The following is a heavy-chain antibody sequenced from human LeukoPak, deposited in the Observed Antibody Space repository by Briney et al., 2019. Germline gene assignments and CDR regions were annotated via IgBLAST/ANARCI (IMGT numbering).Heavy chain of an antibody. CDR1: GFTVSSNY. CDR2: IYSGGST. J-gene: IGHJ4*02. CDR3: ARGGMGYYDSSGYPNLFDY. Sequence: GSLRLSCAASGFTVSSNYMSWVRQAPGKGLEWVSVIYSGGSTYYADSVKGRFTISRDNSKNTLYLQMNSLRAEDTAVYYCARGGMGYYDSSGYPNLFDYWGQGALVTVSS. D-gene: IGHD3-22*01. V-gene: IGHV3-53*05.